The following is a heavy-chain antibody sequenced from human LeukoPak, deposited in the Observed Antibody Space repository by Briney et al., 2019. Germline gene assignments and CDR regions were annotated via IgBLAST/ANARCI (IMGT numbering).Heavy chain of an antibody. V-gene: IGHV4-59*11. D-gene: IGHD3-22*01. CDR1: GGSITSHY. CDR3: ARVGSYDSSGYYFTD. CDR2: IYHSGGT. Sequence: PSETLSLTCTVSGGSITSHYWAWIRQPPGKALEWIGYIYHSGGTTYKPSLKSRVTISLDTSDNQVSLRLTSVTAADTAVYYCARVGSYDSSGYYFTDWGQGTPVTVSS. J-gene: IGHJ4*02.